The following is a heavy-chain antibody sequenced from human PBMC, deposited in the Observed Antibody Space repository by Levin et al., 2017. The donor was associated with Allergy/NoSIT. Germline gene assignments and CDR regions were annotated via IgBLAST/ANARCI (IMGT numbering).Heavy chain of an antibody. Sequence: ASVKVSCKASGYSFSKYYLHWLRQVPGQGLEWVGIVNPTGGTPNYAQRFQGRVTMTSDTSTSTVYMELSSLRSEDTAVYYCARVGVNDYFENWGQGTLVTVSS. CDR2: VNPTGGTP. J-gene: IGHJ4*02. CDR1: GYSFSKYY. CDR3: ARVGVNDYFEN. D-gene: IGHD3-22*01. V-gene: IGHV1-46*03.